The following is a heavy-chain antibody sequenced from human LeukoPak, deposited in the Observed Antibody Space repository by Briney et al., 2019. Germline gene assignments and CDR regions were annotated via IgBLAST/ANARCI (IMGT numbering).Heavy chain of an antibody. CDR3: ARAEGYYGGSTKSHGFSDL. V-gene: IGHV4-59*01. D-gene: IGHD4-23*01. CDR2: IYYSGST. J-gene: IGHJ2*01. Sequence: PSETLSLTCTVSGGSIARLYWSWMRQPPGKGLEWIGYIYYSGSTNYNPSLKSRVTISVDTSKKQFSLKLSSVTAADTAVYYCARAEGYYGGSTKSHGFSDLWGRGTLVTVSS. CDR1: GGSIARLY.